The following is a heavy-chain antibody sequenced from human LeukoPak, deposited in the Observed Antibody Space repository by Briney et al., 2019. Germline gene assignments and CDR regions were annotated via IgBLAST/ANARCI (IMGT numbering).Heavy chain of an antibody. V-gene: IGHV3-48*04. D-gene: IGHD5-18*01. J-gene: IGHJ2*01. Sequence: PGGSLRLSCAASGFTFSTYGMNWVRQAPGKGLEWVSYISSGSSTIYYADSVKGRFTISRDNAKNSLYLQMNSLRAEDTAVYYCARDGYVDTAMVNNWYFDLWGRGTLVTVSS. CDR2: ISSGSSTI. CDR1: GFTFSTYG. CDR3: ARDGYVDTAMVNNWYFDL.